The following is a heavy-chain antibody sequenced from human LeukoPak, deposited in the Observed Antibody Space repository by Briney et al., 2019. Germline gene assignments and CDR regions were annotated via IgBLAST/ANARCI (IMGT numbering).Heavy chain of an antibody. J-gene: IGHJ4*02. CDR2: IYYSGNT. CDR3: ARQTGSGLFILP. Sequence: WVRQPPGKGLEWIGSIYYSGNTYYNASLKSQVSISIDTSKNQFSLRLTSATAADTAVYYCARQTGSGLFILPGGQGTLVTVSS. V-gene: IGHV4-39*01. D-gene: IGHD3/OR15-3a*01.